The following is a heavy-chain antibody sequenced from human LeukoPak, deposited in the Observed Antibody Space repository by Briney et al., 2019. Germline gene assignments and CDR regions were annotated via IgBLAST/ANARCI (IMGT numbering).Heavy chain of an antibody. CDR1: GGSISSYY. V-gene: IGHV4-4*07. D-gene: IGHD5-18*01. J-gene: IGHJ6*02. CDR3: ARGLGYSYGHFYYYYGMDV. CDR2: IYTSGST. Sequence: SETLSLTCTVSGGSISSYYWSWIRQPAGKGLEWIGRIYTSGSTNYNPSLKSRVTMSVDTSKNQFSLKLSSVTAADTAVYYCARGLGYSYGHFYYYYGMDVWGQGTTVTVSS.